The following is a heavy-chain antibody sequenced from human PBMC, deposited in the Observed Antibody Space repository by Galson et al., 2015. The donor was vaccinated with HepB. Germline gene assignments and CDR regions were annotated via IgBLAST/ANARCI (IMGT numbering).Heavy chain of an antibody. CDR1: GFTFSDYY. V-gene: IGHV3-11*01. CDR3: AAPYYYDSSGHRNASDF. J-gene: IGHJ3*01. Sequence: SLRLSCAASGFTFSDYYMSWIRQAPGKGLEWVSYISSSGSTIYYADSVKGRFTISRDNAKKSLYLQMNSLRAEDTAVYYCAAPYYYDSSGHRNASDFWGQGTMVTVSS. CDR2: ISSSGSTI. D-gene: IGHD3-22*01.